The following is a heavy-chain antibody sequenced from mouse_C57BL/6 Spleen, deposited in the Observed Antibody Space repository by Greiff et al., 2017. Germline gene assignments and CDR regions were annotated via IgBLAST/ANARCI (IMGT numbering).Heavy chain of an antibody. D-gene: IGHD3-3*01. J-gene: IGHJ3*01. V-gene: IGHV2-3*01. Sequence: VQVVESGPGLVAPSQSLSITCTVSGFSLTSYGVRWVRQPPGKGLEWLGVIWGDGSTNYHSALISRLSISQDNSKSQVFLKLNSLQTDDAATYYCAREGDPEFAYWGQGTLVTVSS. CDR2: IWGDGST. CDR1: GFSLTSYG. CDR3: AREGDPEFAY.